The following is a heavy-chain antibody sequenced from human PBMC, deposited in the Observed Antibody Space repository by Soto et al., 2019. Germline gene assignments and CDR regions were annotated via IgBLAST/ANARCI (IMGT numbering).Heavy chain of an antibody. CDR1: GFAFYYYN. V-gene: IGHV3-21*01. J-gene: IGHJ4*01. D-gene: IGHD4-4*01. CDR2: ISGSGIDI. CDR3: ATEGVTNYTDYYFAL. Sequence: EVQLVESGGGLVKPGGSLRLSWAASGFAFYYYNMNWVRQAPGWGLECVASISGSGIDIYFTDSVKCRFTISRDNAKISLHLQKDSLRPEDTAIYYCATEGVTNYTDYYFALWGHGAMVTVSS.